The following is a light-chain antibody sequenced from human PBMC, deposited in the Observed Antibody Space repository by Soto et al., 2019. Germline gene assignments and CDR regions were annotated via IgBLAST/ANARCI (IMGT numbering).Light chain of an antibody. CDR2: DVS. CDR1: SSDVGDYNY. Sequence: QSALTQPASVSGSPGQSITISCTGASSDVGDYNYVSWYQQHPGKAPKLMIYDVSNRPSGVSYRFSGSKSGNTASLTISGLQAEDEADYYCGSYTASSTVIFGGGTKVTVL. V-gene: IGLV2-14*01. J-gene: IGLJ2*01. CDR3: GSYTASSTVI.